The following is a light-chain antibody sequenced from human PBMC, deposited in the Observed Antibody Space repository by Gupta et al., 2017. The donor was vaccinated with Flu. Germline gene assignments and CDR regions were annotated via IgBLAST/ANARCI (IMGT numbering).Light chain of an antibody. J-gene: IGLJ3*02. Sequence: GTLARVSSIGKVTSSYHAHWFQQKPGQSPRPLIYSTTNKPSWTPARFSGSILGGKAALTLSGVQSEDEADYYCLLCVGGGRKGVFGGGTKVTVL. V-gene: IGLV7-43*01. CDR1: IGKVTSSYH. CDR3: LLCVGGGRKGV. CDR2: STT.